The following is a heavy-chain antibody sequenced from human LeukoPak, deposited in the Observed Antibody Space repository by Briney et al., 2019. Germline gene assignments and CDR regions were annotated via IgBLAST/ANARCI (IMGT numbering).Heavy chain of an antibody. D-gene: IGHD2-8*01. CDR1: GGTFSSYA. V-gene: IGHV1-69*05. J-gene: IGHJ4*02. Sequence: GASVKVSCKASGGTFSSYAISWVRQAPGQGLEWMGGIIPIFGTANYAQKFQGRVTITTDESTSTAYMELSSLRSEDTAVYYCAIQYCTNGVRYGFDYWGQGTLVTVSS. CDR3: AIQYCTNGVRYGFDY. CDR2: IIPIFGTA.